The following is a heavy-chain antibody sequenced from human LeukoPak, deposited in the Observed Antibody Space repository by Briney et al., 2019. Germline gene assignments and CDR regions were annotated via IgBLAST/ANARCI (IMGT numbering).Heavy chain of an antibody. V-gene: IGHV1-69*01. J-gene: IGHJ4*02. Sequence: SVKVSCKASGGTFSSYAISWVRQAPGQGLEWMGGITPIFGTAKYAQKFQGRVTITAVESMSTAYMELSSLRSEDTAVYYCARGWLAETTVVTPYNYRGQGTLVTVSS. CDR3: ARGWLAETTVVTPYNY. CDR1: GGTFSSYA. D-gene: IGHD4-23*01. CDR2: ITPIFGTA.